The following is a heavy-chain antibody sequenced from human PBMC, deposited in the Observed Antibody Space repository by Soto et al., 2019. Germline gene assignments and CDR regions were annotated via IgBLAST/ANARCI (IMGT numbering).Heavy chain of an antibody. V-gene: IGHV1-8*01. Sequence: QVQLVQSGAEVKKPGASVKVSCKASGYTFTRYDINWVRQATGQGLEWMGWMNPNSGNTGYAQKFQGRVTMTRDTSIKTASRELSTLISEDTALYYWARGKREPDFFTDSYYYYMDVWGKGTTVTVS. CDR2: MNPNSGNT. CDR1: GYTFTRYD. J-gene: IGHJ6*03. CDR3: ARGKREPDFFTDSYYYYMDV. D-gene: IGHD3-3*01.